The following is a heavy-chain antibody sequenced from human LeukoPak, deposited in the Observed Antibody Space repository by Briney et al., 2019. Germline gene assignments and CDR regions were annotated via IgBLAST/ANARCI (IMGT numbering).Heavy chain of an antibody. CDR3: ARAGDLNYDILTGRPRWYYMDV. CDR1: GFTFSSYS. D-gene: IGHD3-9*01. Sequence: HPGGSLRLSCAASGFTFSSYSMNWVRQAPGKGLERFSYISSSSSTIYYADSVKGRFTISRDNAKNSLYLQMNSLRAEDTAVYYCARAGDLNYDILTGRPRWYYMDVWGKGTTVTVSS. J-gene: IGHJ6*03. V-gene: IGHV3-48*01. CDR2: ISSSSSTI.